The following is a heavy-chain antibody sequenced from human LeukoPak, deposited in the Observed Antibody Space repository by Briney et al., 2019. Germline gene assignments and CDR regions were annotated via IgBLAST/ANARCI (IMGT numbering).Heavy chain of an antibody. Sequence: PSQTLSLTCTVSGGSVSSGSYYWSWIRQPPGKGLEWTGYIYYSGSTNYNPSLKSRVTISVDTSKNQFSLKLSSVTAADTAVYYCARESGGSSHFDYWGQGTLVTVSS. D-gene: IGHD1-26*01. J-gene: IGHJ4*02. CDR3: ARESGGSSHFDY. CDR2: IYYSGST. CDR1: GGSVSSGSYY. V-gene: IGHV4-61*01.